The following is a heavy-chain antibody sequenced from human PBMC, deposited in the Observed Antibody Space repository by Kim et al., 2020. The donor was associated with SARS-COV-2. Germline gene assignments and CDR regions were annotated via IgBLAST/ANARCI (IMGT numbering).Heavy chain of an antibody. J-gene: IGHJ5*02. Sequence: GGSLRLSCAASGFTFSSYAMHWVRQAPGKGLEWVAAISYDGSNKFYADSVKGRFTISRDNSKNTLYLQMNSLRAEDTAVYYCARPYSGSYLNWFDPWGQGTLVTVSS. CDR3: ARPYSGSYLNWFDP. D-gene: IGHD1-26*01. V-gene: IGHV3-30*04. CDR2: ISYDGSNK. CDR1: GFTFSSYA.